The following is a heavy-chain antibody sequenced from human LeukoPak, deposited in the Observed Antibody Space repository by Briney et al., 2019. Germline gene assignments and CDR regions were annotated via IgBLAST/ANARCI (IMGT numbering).Heavy chain of an antibody. CDR1: GGTFSSYA. CDR3: AREKYDFWSVYYFDY. Sequence: SVNVSCKASGGTFSSYAISWVRQAPGQGLEWMGGIIPIFGTANYAQKFQGRVTITADESTSTAYMELSSLRSEDTAVYYCAREKYDFWSVYYFDYWGQGTLVTVSS. V-gene: IGHV1-69*01. CDR2: IIPIFGTA. D-gene: IGHD3-3*01. J-gene: IGHJ4*02.